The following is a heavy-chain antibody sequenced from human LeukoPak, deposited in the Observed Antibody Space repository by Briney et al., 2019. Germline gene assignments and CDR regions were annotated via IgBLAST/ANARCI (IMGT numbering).Heavy chain of an antibody. D-gene: IGHD3-3*01. Sequence: SETLSLTCTVSGGSISSYYWSWIRQPPGKGLEWIGYIYYSGSTNYNPSLKSRVTISVDTSKSQFSVKLSSVTAADTVVYYCARRRYYDFWSGPRKDAFDIWGQGTMVTVSS. J-gene: IGHJ3*02. CDR1: GGSISSYY. CDR3: ARRRYYDFWSGPRKDAFDI. V-gene: IGHV4-59*08. CDR2: IYYSGST.